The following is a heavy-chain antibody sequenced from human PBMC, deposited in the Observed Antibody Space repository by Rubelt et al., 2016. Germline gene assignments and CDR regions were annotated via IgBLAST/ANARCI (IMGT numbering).Heavy chain of an antibody. Sequence: EMQLVESGGGLVQPGGSLRPSCVASGFTFSRYWMHWVRQAPGRGLVWVSRIHSDGSSTTYADSVKGRFTISRDKAKNTLFLQMTRLGAEETAGYYCARVPNGSSYYLDSRGPGSLVTVSS. CDR1: GFTFSRYW. CDR2: IHSDGSST. D-gene: IGHD2-8*01. V-gene: IGHV3-74*01. CDR3: ARVPNGSSYYLDS. J-gene: IGHJ4*02.